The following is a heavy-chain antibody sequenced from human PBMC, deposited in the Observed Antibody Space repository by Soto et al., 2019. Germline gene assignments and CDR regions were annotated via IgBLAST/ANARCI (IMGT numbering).Heavy chain of an antibody. Sequence: QLQLQESGPGLVKPSETLSLTCTVSGGSISSSSYYWGWIRQPPGKGLEWIGSIYYSGSTYYNPSLKSRVTISVDTSKNQFSRKLSSVTAADTAVYYCARHKSGGIAVAGTSFDYWGQGTLVTVSS. D-gene: IGHD6-19*01. J-gene: IGHJ4*02. CDR2: IYYSGST. CDR3: ARHKSGGIAVAGTSFDY. CDR1: GGSISSSSYY. V-gene: IGHV4-39*01.